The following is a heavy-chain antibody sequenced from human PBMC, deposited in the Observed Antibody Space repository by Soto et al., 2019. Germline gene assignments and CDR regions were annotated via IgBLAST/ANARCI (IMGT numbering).Heavy chain of an antibody. CDR3: AKDPYSSSWYGGGRWFDP. D-gene: IGHD6-13*01. Sequence: EVQLLESGGGLVQPGGSLRLSCAASGFTFSSYAMSWVRQAPGKGLEWVSAISGSGGSTYYADSVKGRFTIDRDNSKNTLYLQMNSRRAEDTAVYYCAKDPYSSSWYGGGRWFDPWGQGTLVTVSS. CDR2: ISGSGGST. CDR1: GFTFSSYA. J-gene: IGHJ5*02. V-gene: IGHV3-23*01.